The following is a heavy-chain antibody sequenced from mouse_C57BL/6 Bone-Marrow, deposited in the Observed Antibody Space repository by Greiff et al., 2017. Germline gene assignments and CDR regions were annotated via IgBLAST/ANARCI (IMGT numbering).Heavy chain of an antibody. J-gene: IGHJ3*01. CDR2: IYPGDGDT. CDR3: ARGENWFAY. Sequence: VQLQQSGPELVKPGASVKISCKASGYAFSSSWMNWVKQRPGKGLEWIGRIYPGDGDTNYNGKFKGKATLTADKSSSTAYMQLSSLTSEDSAVYFCARGENWFAYWGQGTLVTVSA. V-gene: IGHV1-82*01. CDR1: GYAFSSSW.